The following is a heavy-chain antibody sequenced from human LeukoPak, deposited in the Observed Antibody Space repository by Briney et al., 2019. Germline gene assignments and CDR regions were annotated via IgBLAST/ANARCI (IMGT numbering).Heavy chain of an antibody. Sequence: ASVKVSCKVSGYTLTELSVHRVRQAPGKGLEWMGGFDPEDGETIYAQKFQGRVTMTEDTSTDTAYMELRSLRSDDTAVYYCARDRQWLSYYYYGMDVWGQGTTVTVSS. D-gene: IGHD6-19*01. CDR3: ARDRQWLSYYYYGMDV. CDR1: GYTLTELS. J-gene: IGHJ6*02. CDR2: FDPEDGET. V-gene: IGHV1-24*01.